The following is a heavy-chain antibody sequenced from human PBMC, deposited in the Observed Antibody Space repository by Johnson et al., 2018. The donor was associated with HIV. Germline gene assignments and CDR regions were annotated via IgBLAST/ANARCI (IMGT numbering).Heavy chain of an antibody. CDR3: ARDHLRRSHAFDI. V-gene: IGHV3-NL1*01. J-gene: IGHJ3*02. CDR1: GFTFSSYG. CDR2: IYSGGST. Sequence: QVQLVESGGGVVQPGGSLRLSCAASGFTFSSYGMHWVRQAPGKGLEWVSVIYSGGSTYYADSVKGRFTISRDNSKNTLYLQMNSLRAEDTAVYYCARDHLRRSHAFDIWGQGTMVTVSS. D-gene: IGHD2-15*01.